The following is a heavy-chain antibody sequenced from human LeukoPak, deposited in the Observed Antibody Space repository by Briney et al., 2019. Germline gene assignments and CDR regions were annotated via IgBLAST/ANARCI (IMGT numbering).Heavy chain of an antibody. CDR2: ISYDGSNK. CDR1: GFTFSSYG. CDR3: ANSRPGYCSSTSCYPIDY. Sequence: GGSLRLSCAASGFTFSSYGMHWVRQAPGKGLEWVAVISYDGSNKYYADSVKGRFTISRDNSKNTLYLQMNSLRAEDTAVYYCANSRPGYCSSTSCYPIDYWGQGTLVTVSS. D-gene: IGHD2-2*03. V-gene: IGHV3-30*18. J-gene: IGHJ4*02.